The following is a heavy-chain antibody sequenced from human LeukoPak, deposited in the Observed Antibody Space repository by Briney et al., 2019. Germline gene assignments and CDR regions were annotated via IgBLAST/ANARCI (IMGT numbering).Heavy chain of an antibody. CDR3: AGGPLLWFGELLVAGAFDI. D-gene: IGHD3-10*01. V-gene: IGHV4-4*07. J-gene: IGHJ3*02. Sequence: PSETLSLTCTVSGGSISSYYGSWIRQPAGKGLEWIGRIYTSGSTNYNPSLMSRVTMSVDTSKNQSSLKLSSVTAADTAVYYCAGGPLLWFGELLVAGAFDIWGQGTMVTVSS. CDR2: IYTSGST. CDR1: GGSISSYY.